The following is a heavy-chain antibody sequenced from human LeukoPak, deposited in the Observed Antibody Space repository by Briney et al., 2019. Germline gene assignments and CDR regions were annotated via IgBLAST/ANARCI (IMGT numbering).Heavy chain of an antibody. D-gene: IGHD2-8*02. J-gene: IGHJ4*02. CDR3: ARGGSLVLGGFDY. CDR2: IYSGGGT. V-gene: IGHV3-66*01. Sequence: GGSLRLSCAASGFAVSSNYMSWVRQAPGKGLEWVSVIYSGGGTYYADSVKGRFTISRDNSKNTLYLQMNSLRAEDTAVYYCARGGSLVLGGFDYWGQGTLVTVSS. CDR1: GFAVSSNY.